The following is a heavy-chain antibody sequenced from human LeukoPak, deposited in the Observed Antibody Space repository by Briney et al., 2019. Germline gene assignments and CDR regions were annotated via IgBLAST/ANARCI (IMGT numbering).Heavy chain of an antibody. V-gene: IGHV3-30*18. J-gene: IGHJ4*02. CDR1: GFTFSSYG. D-gene: IGHD5-18*01. CDR3: AKERGGYSYGSAVVY. Sequence: PGGSLRLSSAASGFTFSSYGMHWVRQAPGKGLEWVAVISYDGSNKYYADSVKGRFTISRDNSKNTLYLQMNSLRAEDTAVYYCAKERGGYSYGSAVVYWGQGTLVTVSS. CDR2: ISYDGSNK.